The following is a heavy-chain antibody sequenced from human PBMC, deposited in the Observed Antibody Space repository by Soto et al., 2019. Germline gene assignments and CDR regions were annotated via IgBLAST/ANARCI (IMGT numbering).Heavy chain of an antibody. D-gene: IGHD2-15*01. CDR3: ARDLGGWPHY. CDR2: ISAYNGNT. V-gene: IGHV1-18*01. Sequence: ASVKVSCKASGYTFTSYGISWVRQAPGQGLEWMGWISAYNGNTNYAQKFQGRVTITRDTSASTAYMELSSLRSEDTAVYYCARDLGGWPHYWGQGTLVTVSS. J-gene: IGHJ4*02. CDR1: GYTFTSYG.